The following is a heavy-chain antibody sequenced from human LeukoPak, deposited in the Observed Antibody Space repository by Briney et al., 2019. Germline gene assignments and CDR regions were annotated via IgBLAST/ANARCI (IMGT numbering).Heavy chain of an antibody. V-gene: IGHV3-30*02. CDR2: IRYDGSNK. CDR3: AKDRAYYGSGSPFDY. CDR1: GFTFSSYG. D-gene: IGHD3-10*01. Sequence: RSLRLSCAASGFTFSSYGMHWVRQAPGKGLEWVAFIRYDGSNKYYADSVKGRFTISRDNSKNTLYLQMNSLRAEDTAVYYCAKDRAYYGSGSPFDYWGQGTLVTVSS. J-gene: IGHJ4*02.